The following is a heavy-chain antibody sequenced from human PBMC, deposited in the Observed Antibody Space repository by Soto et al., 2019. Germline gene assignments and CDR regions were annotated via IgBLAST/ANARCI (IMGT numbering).Heavy chain of an antibody. CDR2: ISASGFTT. CDR3: AKSNSGWYQFDY. J-gene: IGHJ4*02. Sequence: GGSLRLSCAASGFTFSSYIMNWVRQAPGKGLEWVSGISASGFTTKYADSVRGRFSISRDNSKDTLYLQMNSLRAEDTAVYFCAKSNSGWYQFDYWGQGTLVTVSS. D-gene: IGHD6-19*01. CDR1: GFTFSSYI. V-gene: IGHV3-23*01.